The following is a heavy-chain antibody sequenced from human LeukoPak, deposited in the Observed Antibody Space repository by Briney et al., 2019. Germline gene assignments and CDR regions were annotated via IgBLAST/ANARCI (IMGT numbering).Heavy chain of an antibody. V-gene: IGHV4-59*12. Sequence: PSETLSLTCTVSGGSISSYYWSWIRQPPGKGLEWIGYIYYSGSTNYNPSLKSRVTISVDTSKNQFSLRLSSVTAADTAVYYCARGRGIAAAGTRCDYFDYWGQGTLVTVSS. CDR1: GGSISSYY. CDR2: IYYSGST. J-gene: IGHJ4*02. CDR3: ARGRGIAAAGTRCDYFDY. D-gene: IGHD6-13*01.